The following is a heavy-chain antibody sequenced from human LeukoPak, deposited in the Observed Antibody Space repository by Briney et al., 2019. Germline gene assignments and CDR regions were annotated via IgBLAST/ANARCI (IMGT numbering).Heavy chain of an antibody. CDR1: GYTFTGYY. CDR2: INPNSGGT. CDR3: ARDCYGSGRSWFDP. D-gene: IGHD3-10*01. J-gene: IGHJ5*02. V-gene: IGHV1-2*02. Sequence: ASVKVSCKASGYTFTGYYMHWVRQAPGQGLEWMGWINPNSGGTNYAQKFQGRVTMTRDTSISTAYMELSRLRSDDTAVYYCARDCYGSGRSWFDPWGQGTLVTVSS.